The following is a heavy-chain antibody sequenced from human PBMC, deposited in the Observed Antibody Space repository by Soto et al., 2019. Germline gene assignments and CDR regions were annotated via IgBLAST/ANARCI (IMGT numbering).Heavy chain of an antibody. D-gene: IGHD2-21*01. J-gene: IGHJ5*02. V-gene: IGHV1-46*01. CDR1: GYTFTSYY. Sequence: ASVKVSCKASGYTFTSYYMHWVRQAPGQGLEWMGIINPSGGSTSYAQKFQGRVTMTRDTSTSTVYMELSSLRSEDTAVYYCARTPALNTYRTKGNWFDPWGQGTLVTVS. CDR2: INPSGGST. CDR3: ARTPALNTYRTKGNWFDP.